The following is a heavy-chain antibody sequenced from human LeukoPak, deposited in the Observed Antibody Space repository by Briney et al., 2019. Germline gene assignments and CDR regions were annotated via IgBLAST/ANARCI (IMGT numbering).Heavy chain of an antibody. CDR3: ARDSGTHLSSDKIDY. V-gene: IGHV3-7*01. CDR1: GFTFSTYW. Sequence: GGSLRLSCAASGFTFSTYWMSWVRQAPGKGLEWVANIKQDGSETYYVDSVKGRFTISRDNAKNSLYLQMNSLRVEDTAVYYCARDSGTHLSSDKIDYWGQGNLVTVSS. J-gene: IGHJ4*02. D-gene: IGHD3-10*01. CDR2: IKQDGSET.